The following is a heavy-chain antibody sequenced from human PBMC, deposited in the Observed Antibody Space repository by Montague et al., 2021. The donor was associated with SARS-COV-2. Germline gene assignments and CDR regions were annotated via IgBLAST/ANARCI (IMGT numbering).Heavy chain of an antibody. V-gene: IGHV4-59*08. CDR1: GVSISSYY. CDR2: IYYTGST. CDR3: ARHSGGSEVSGLDY. D-gene: IGHD3-10*01. J-gene: IGHJ4*02. Sequence: SETLSLTCTVSGVSISSYYWIWIRQPPGKGLEWIGYIYYTGSTNYNPSLKSRVTISVDTSKNQFSLNLNSVTAADTAVYYCARHSGGSEVSGLDYWGQGTLVTVSS.